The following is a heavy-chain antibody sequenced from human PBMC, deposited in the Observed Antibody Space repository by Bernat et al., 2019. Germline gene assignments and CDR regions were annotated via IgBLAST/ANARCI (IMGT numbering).Heavy chain of an antibody. D-gene: IGHD3-10*01. V-gene: IGHV3-33*01. CDR1: GFTFSSYG. CDR2: IWYDGSNK. CDR3: ARGPYYYGSGSPIDY. Sequence: QVQLVESGGGVVQPGRSLRLSCAASGFTFSSYGMHWVRQAPGKGLEWVAVIWYDGSNKYYADSVKGRFTISRDNSKNTLYLQMNSLRAEDTAVYYCARGPYYYGSGSPIDYWGQGTLVTVSS. J-gene: IGHJ4*02.